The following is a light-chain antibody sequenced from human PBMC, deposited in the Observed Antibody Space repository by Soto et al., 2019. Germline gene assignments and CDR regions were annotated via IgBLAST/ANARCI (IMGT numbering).Light chain of an antibody. CDR3: QRRNNWHPSIT. V-gene: IGKV3-11*01. Sequence: EIVLTQSPATLCLSPGERATLSCRASQSVGGHLAWYQQKPGQAPRLLIYDASDRATGIPARFSGSGSETDFTLTISSLEPDDFAVYYCQRRNNWHPSITFGQGTRLEI. CDR2: DAS. J-gene: IGKJ5*01. CDR1: QSVGGH.